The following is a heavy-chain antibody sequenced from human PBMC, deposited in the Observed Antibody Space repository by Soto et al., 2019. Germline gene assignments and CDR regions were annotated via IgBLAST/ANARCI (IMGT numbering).Heavy chain of an antibody. J-gene: IGHJ6*02. Sequence: ASVKVSCKASGYTFTSYYMHWVRQAPGQGLEWMGIINPSGGSTSYAQKFQGRVTMTRDTSTSTVYMELSSLRSEDTAVYYCARDNLSDSSSADYYGMDVWGQGTTVTVSS. V-gene: IGHV1-46*01. CDR2: INPSGGST. CDR3: ARDNLSDSSSADYYGMDV. D-gene: IGHD6-6*01. CDR1: GYTFTSYY.